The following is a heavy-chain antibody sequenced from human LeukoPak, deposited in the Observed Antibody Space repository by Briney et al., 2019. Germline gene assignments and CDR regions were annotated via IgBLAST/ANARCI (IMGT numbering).Heavy chain of an antibody. D-gene: IGHD2-2*01. CDR2: IYPGDSDT. V-gene: IGHV5-51*01. CDR1: GYSFTTYW. Sequence: NPGESLKISCRGSGYSFTTYWIGWVRQMPGKGLEWMGIIYPGDSDTRYTPSFQGQVTMSADKSINTAYVQWSSLRASDTAMYYCARRQGCSSSSCPPDYWGQGTLVTVS. J-gene: IGHJ4*02. CDR3: ARRQGCSSSSCPPDY.